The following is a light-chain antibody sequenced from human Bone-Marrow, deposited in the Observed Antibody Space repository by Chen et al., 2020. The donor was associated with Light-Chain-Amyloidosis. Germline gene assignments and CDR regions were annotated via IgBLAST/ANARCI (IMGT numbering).Light chain of an antibody. V-gene: IGKV3-20*01. CDR2: GSS. Sequence: IVLTQSPGTLSLSPGEGANLSCMASQTISSNYLTWYQQKFTQAPILLIYGSSSRATGIPDGFTGSGSGTDFTLTINRLEPEDFAMSYWKQSGTSPLTFGGGTKVEIK. CDR3: KQSGTSPLT. CDR1: QTISSNY. J-gene: IGKJ4*01.